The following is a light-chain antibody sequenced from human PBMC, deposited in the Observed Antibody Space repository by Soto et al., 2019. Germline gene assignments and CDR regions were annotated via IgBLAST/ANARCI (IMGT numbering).Light chain of an antibody. J-gene: IGLJ3*02. Sequence: QSALTQPASVSGSPGQSITISCAGTMRDVGAYNLVSWYQQHPGRAPQLIIYEVRNRPSGISFRFSGSKSGNTASLTISGLQAEDEADYYCLLYYGGAQLGVFGGGTQLTVL. V-gene: IGLV2-14*01. CDR3: LLYYGGAQLGV. CDR1: MRDVGAYNL. CDR2: EVR.